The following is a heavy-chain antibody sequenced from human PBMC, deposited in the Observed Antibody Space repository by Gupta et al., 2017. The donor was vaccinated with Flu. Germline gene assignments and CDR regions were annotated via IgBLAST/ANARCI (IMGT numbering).Heavy chain of an antibody. D-gene: IGHD2-15*01. CDR3: ARSGRGYCSGGSCYAGGMDV. Sequence: EVQLVESGGGLVKPGGSLRLSCAASGFTVSSYSMNWVRQAPGKGLEWVSCISSSSSDIYYADSVKGRFTSSRDNAKNSLYLQMNSLIAEDTAVYYCARSGRGYCSGGSCYAGGMDVWGQGTTVTVSS. J-gene: IGHJ6*02. CDR2: ISSSSSDI. V-gene: IGHV3-21*01. CDR1: GFTVSSYS.